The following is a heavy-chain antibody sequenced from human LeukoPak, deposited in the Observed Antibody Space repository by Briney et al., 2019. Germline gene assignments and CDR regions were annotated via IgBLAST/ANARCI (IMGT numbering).Heavy chain of an antibody. CDR1: GFTFSDYY. CDR3: ARKTVVGSYFDY. V-gene: IGHV3-11*01. CDR2: ISSSGSTI. D-gene: IGHD4-23*01. J-gene: IGHJ4*02. Sequence: GGSLRLSCAASGFTFSDYYMSWIRQAPGKGLEWVSYISSSGSTIYYADSMEGRFTISRDNAKNSLYLQMNSLRAEDTAVYYCARKTVVGSYFDYWGQGTPVTVSS.